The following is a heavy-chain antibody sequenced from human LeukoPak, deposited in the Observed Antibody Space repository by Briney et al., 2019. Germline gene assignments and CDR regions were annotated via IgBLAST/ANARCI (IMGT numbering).Heavy chain of an antibody. D-gene: IGHD3/OR15-3a*01. CDR2: IIPIFGTA. Sequence: SVKVSCKASGGTFSSYAISWVRQAPGQGLEWMGGIIPIFGTANYAQKFQGRVTITTDESTSTAYMELGSLRSEDTAVYYCARVIWPDAAYDYWGQGTLVTVSS. J-gene: IGHJ4*02. CDR1: GGTFSSYA. CDR3: ARVIWPDAAYDY. V-gene: IGHV1-69*05.